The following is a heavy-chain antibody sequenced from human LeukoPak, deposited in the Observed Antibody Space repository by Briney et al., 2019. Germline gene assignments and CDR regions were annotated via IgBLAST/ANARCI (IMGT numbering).Heavy chain of an antibody. Sequence: ASVKVSCKASGYTFTSYGISWVRQAPGQGLEWMGWISAYNGNTNYAQKLQGRVTMTTDTSTSTAYMELRSLRSDDTAVYYCAMGIAVAGKREGGYFDYWGQGTLVTVSS. D-gene: IGHD6-19*01. CDR2: ISAYNGNT. J-gene: IGHJ4*02. V-gene: IGHV1-18*01. CDR3: AMGIAVAGKREGGYFDY. CDR1: GYTFTSYG.